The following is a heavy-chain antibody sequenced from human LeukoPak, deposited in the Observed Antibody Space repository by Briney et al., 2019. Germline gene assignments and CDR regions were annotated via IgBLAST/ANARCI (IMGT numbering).Heavy chain of an antibody. CDR2: ISSSSSYI. Sequence: PGRSLRLSCAASGFTFSSYSMNWVRQAPGKGLEWVSSISSSSSYIYYADSVKGRFTISRDNAKNSLYLQMNSLRAEDTAVYYCAGALVDTAMVTVYYYGMDVWGQGTLVTVSS. CDR1: GFTFSSYS. V-gene: IGHV3-21*01. CDR3: AGALVDTAMVTVYYYGMDV. J-gene: IGHJ6*02. D-gene: IGHD5-18*01.